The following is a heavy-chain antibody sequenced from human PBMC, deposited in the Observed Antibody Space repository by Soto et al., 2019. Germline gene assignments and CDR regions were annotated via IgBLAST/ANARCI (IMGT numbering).Heavy chain of an antibody. J-gene: IGHJ4*02. V-gene: IGHV2-5*01. CDR2: NFWNDDK. D-gene: IGHD3-22*01. CDR1: GFSLSSSGVG. Sequence: GSGPTLVNPTQTLTLTCTFSGFSLSSSGVGVGWTRQPPGKALEWLAFNFWNDDKRYSPSLKSRLTITKDTSKNQVVLTMTNMDPVDTATYFCAHSLYDSTGYYYFNYWGQGTLVTVSS. CDR3: AHSLYDSTGYYYFNY.